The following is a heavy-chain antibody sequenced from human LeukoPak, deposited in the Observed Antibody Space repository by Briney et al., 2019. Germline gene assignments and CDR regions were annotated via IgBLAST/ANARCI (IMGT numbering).Heavy chain of an antibody. CDR2: INHSGST. CDR3: ARGGARVVPAAIGGY. CDR1: GGSFSGYY. Sequence: SETLSLTCAVYGGSFSGYYWSWIRQLPGKGLEWIGEINHSGSTNYNPSLKSRVTISVDTSKNQFSLKLSSVTAADTAVYYCARGGARVVPAAIGGYWGQGTLVTVSS. D-gene: IGHD2-2*01. V-gene: IGHV4-34*01. J-gene: IGHJ4*02.